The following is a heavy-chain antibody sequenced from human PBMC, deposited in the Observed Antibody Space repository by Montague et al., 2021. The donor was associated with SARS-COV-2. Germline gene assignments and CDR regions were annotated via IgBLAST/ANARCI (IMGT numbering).Heavy chain of an antibody. Sequence: SETLSLTCAVYGGSFSGYYWSWIRQPPGKGLEWIGEINHRGSTNYNPSLKSRVIISVDTSKNQFSLKLSSVTAADTAVYYCARGTGPRSITLFGVIISGHCFEIWGQGKKVTVSS. J-gene: IGHJ3*02. V-gene: IGHV4-34*01. CDR1: GGSFSGYY. CDR3: ARGTGPRSITLFGVIISGHCFEI. CDR2: INHRGST. D-gene: IGHD3-3*01.